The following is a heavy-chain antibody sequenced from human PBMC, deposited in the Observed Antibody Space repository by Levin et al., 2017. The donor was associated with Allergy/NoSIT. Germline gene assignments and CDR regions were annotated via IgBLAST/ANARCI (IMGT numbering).Heavy chain of an antibody. CDR3: ATLWLGSSGKIDWFDP. D-gene: IGHD6-25*01. CDR2: IKEDGGAK. J-gene: IGHJ5*02. V-gene: IGHV3-7*01. Sequence: GGSLRLSCAASGFTISSYWMAWVRQAPGKGLEWVANIKEDGGAKFYVDSVKGRFTISKDNARNSLYLQMNSLRAEDTAVYYCATLWLGSSGKIDWFDPWGQGTLVTVSS. CDR1: GFTISSYW.